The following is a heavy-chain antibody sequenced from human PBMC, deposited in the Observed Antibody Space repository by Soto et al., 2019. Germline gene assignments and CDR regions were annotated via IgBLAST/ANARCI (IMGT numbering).Heavy chain of an antibody. CDR2: IYHSGST. CDR1: GGSISSSNW. J-gene: IGHJ4*02. D-gene: IGHD5-12*01. V-gene: IGHV4-4*02. Sequence: KTSETLSLTCAVSGGSISSSNWWSWVRQPPGKGLEWIGEIYHSGSTNYNPSLKSRVTISVDKSKNQFSLKLSSVTAADTAVYYCAREGRDGYNYKDFDYWGQGTLVTVSS. CDR3: AREGRDGYNYKDFDY.